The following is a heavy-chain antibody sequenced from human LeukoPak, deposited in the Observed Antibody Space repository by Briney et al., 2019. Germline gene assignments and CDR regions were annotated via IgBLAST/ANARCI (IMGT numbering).Heavy chain of an antibody. J-gene: IGHJ4*02. CDR2: IKSKTDGGTT. V-gene: IGHV3-15*01. Sequence: PGGSLRLSCAASGFTFSNAWMSWVRQAPGKGLEWVGRIKSKTDGGTTDYAAPVKGRFTISRDDSKNTLYLQMNSLKTEDTAVYYCTTDRSDITMIVVVMHTRSGYWGQGTLVTVSS. CDR3: TTDRSDITMIVVVMHTRSGY. D-gene: IGHD3-22*01. CDR1: GFTFSNAW.